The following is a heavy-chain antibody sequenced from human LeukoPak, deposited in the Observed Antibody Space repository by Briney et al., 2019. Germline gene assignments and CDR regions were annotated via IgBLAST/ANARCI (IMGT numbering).Heavy chain of an antibody. CDR3: ARQWGYFDY. V-gene: IGHV4-39*01. D-gene: IGHD3-16*01. J-gene: IGHJ4*02. Sequence: PSETLSLTCNVSGDSISSSSYYWGWIRQPPGKGLEWIGSIYYSGRTNYTPSLKSRVTISVDTSKNQLSLNLSSVTAADTAVYYCARQWGYFDYWGQGTLVTVSS. CDR2: IYYSGRT. CDR1: GDSISSSSYY.